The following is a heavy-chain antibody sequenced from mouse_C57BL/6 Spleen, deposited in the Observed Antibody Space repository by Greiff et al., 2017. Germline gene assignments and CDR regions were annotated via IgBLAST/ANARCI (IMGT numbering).Heavy chain of an antibody. CDR3: ARVRNWYFDY. CDR1: GFTFSDYY. D-gene: IGHD4-1*01. V-gene: IGHV5-16*01. CDR2: INYDGSST. Sequence: EVKVVESEGGLVQPGSSMKLSCTASGFTFSDYYMAWVRQVPEKGLEWVANINYDGSSTYYLDSLKSRFIISRDNAKNILYLQMSSLKSEDTATYYCARVRNWYFDYWGQGTTLTVSS. J-gene: IGHJ2*01.